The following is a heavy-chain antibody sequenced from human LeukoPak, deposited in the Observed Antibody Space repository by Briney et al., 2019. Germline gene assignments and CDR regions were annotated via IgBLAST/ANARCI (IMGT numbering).Heavy chain of an antibody. CDR3: ARVCSRSNSPHENTVTPY. Sequence: GASVKVSCKASGYTFTSYGISWVRQAPGQGLEWMGWISAYNGNTNYAQKLQGRVTMTTDTSTSTAYMELSRLRSEDTAVYYCARVCSRSNSPHENTVTPYWGQGTLVTVSS. CDR1: GYTFTSYG. J-gene: IGHJ4*02. D-gene: IGHD4-11*01. CDR2: ISAYNGNT. V-gene: IGHV1-18*01.